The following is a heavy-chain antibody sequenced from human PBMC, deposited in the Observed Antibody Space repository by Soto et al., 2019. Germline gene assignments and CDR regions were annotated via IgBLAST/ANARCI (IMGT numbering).Heavy chain of an antibody. J-gene: IGHJ4*02. CDR1: GGSISSYY. CDR3: ARRYGYFFAY. Sequence: PSETLSLTCTVSGGSISSYYWSWIRQPPGKGLEWIGYIYYSGSTNYNPSLKSRVTISVDTSKNQLSLKLSSVTAADPAVYYCARRYGYFFAYWGQGALVPVSS. CDR2: IYYSGST. D-gene: IGHD4-17*01. V-gene: IGHV4-59*08.